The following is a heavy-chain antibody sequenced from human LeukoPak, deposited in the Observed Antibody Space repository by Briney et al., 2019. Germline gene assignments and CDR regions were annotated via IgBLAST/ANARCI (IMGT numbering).Heavy chain of an antibody. CDR1: GGSISSSNW. J-gene: IGHJ5*02. D-gene: IGHD6-6*01. V-gene: IGHV4-4*02. Sequence: SETLSLTCAVSGGSISSSNWWSWVRQPPGKGLEWIGEIYHSGGTNYNPSLKSRVTISVDKSKNQFSLKLSSVTAADTAVYYCAGRVAARYWFDPWGQGTLVTVSS. CDR3: AGRVAARYWFDP. CDR2: IYHSGGT.